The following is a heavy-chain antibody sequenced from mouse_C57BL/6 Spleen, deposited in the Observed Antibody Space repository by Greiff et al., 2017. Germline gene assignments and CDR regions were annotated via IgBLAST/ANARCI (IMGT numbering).Heavy chain of an antibody. D-gene: IGHD2-1*01. CDR2: IWRGGST. Sequence: VQLQQSGPGLVQPSQSLSITCTVSGFSLTSYGVHWVRQSPGKGLEWLGVIWRGGSTDYNAAFMSRLSITKDNSKSQVFFKMNSLQADDTAIYYCAKGGNYVGWYFDVWGTGTTVTVSS. CDR1: GFSLTSYG. CDR3: AKGGNYVGWYFDV. J-gene: IGHJ1*03. V-gene: IGHV2-5*01.